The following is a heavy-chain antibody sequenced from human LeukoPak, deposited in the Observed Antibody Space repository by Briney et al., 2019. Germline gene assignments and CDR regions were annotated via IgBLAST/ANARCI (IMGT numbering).Heavy chain of an antibody. Sequence: KPSETLSLTCTVSGGSISSSSYYWGWIRQPPGKGLEWIGSIYYSGSTYYNPSLKSRVTISVDKSKNQFSLKLSFVTAADTAMYYCARSDYHNSGSHTVFYAFDIWGQGTRVTVSS. CDR3: ARSDYHNSGSHTVFYAFDI. CDR1: GGSISSSSYY. D-gene: IGHD3-10*01. CDR2: IYYSGST. V-gene: IGHV4-39*07. J-gene: IGHJ3*02.